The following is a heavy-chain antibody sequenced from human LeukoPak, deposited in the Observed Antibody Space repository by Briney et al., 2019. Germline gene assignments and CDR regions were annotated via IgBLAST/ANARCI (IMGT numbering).Heavy chain of an antibody. J-gene: IGHJ6*03. CDR3: ATGQFGVLIIGYYYYYLDV. CDR2: ISDTGLTT. D-gene: IGHD3-3*01. CDR1: GFTFSNFV. V-gene: IGHV3-23*01. Sequence: GGSLRLSCAASGFTFSNFVMSWVRQAPGKGLEWVSTISDTGLTTYYADSVKGRFTISSDNSENTLYLQMNSLRAEDTAVYYCATGQFGVLIIGYYYYYLDVWGKGTTVTVSS.